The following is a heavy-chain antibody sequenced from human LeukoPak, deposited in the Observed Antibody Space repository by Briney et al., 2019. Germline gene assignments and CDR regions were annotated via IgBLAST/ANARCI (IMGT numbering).Heavy chain of an antibody. V-gene: IGHV3-64*01. D-gene: IGHD3-9*01. J-gene: IGHJ4*02. Sequence: GGSLRLSCAASGFTFSSYAMHWDRQAPGKGLEYVSAISSNGGSTYYANSVKGRFTISRDNSKNTLYLQMGSLRAEDMAVYYCAREYYDILTGYPHPFDYWGQGTLVTVSS. CDR2: ISSNGGST. CDR3: AREYYDILTGYPHPFDY. CDR1: GFTFSSYA.